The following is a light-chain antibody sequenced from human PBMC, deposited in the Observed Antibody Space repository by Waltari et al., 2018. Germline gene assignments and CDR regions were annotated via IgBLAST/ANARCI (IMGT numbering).Light chain of an antibody. CDR2: DAS. V-gene: IGKV1-33*01. Sequence: DIQMTQSPSFLSASVGDRVTITCRASQSISSYLNWYQQKPGKAPKLLIYDASNLETGVPSRFSGSGSGTDFTFTISSLQPEDIATYYCQQYGTFGQGTKLEIK. CDR1: QSISSY. J-gene: IGKJ2*01. CDR3: QQYGT.